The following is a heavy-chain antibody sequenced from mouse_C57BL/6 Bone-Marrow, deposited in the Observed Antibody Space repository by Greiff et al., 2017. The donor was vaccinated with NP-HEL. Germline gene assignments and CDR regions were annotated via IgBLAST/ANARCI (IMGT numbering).Heavy chain of an antibody. CDR2: IWSGGST. V-gene: IGHV2-2*01. CDR1: GFSLTSYG. D-gene: IGHD1-1*01. Sequence: QVQLKQSGPGLVQPSQSLSITCTVSGFSLTSYGVHWVRQSPGKGLEWLGVIWSGGSTDYNAAFISRLSISKDNSKSQVFFKMNSLQADDTAIYYCARNSITTVVFYWYFDVWGTGTTVTVSS. CDR3: ARNSITTVVFYWYFDV. J-gene: IGHJ1*03.